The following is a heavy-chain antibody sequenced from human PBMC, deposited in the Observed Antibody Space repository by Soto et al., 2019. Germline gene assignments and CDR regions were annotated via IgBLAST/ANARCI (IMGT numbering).Heavy chain of an antibody. D-gene: IGHD3-3*01. Sequence: ASVKVSCKASGYTFTSYDINWVRQATGQGLEWMGWMNPNSGNTGYAQKFQGRVTMTRNTSISTAYMELSSLRSEDTAVYYCARGGGEKSNYDFWSGYYFDYYYYMDVWGKGTTVTVSS. V-gene: IGHV1-8*01. CDR3: ARGGGEKSNYDFWSGYYFDYYYYMDV. CDR2: MNPNSGNT. CDR1: GYTFTSYD. J-gene: IGHJ6*03.